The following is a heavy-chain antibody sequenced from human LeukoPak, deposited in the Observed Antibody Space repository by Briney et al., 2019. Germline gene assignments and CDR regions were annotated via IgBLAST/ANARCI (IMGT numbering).Heavy chain of an antibody. CDR3: AKTLGYCSGGSCYSGGYGMDV. D-gene: IGHD2-15*01. CDR1: GYSFISYW. CDR2: IYPGDSDT. J-gene: IGHJ6*02. Sequence: GESLKISCKGSGYSFISYWIGWVRQMPGKGLEWMGIIYPGDSDTRYSPSFQGQVTISADKSISTAYLQWSSLKASDTAMYYCAKTLGYCSGGSCYSGGYGMDVWGQGTTVTVSS. V-gene: IGHV5-51*01.